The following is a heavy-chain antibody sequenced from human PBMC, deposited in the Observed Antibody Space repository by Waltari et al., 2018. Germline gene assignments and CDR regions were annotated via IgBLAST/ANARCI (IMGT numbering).Heavy chain of an antibody. CDR2: IWYDGSNK. CDR1: GFTFSSYG. CDR3: ARDNGGYCSSTSCFFDY. Sequence: QVQLVESGGGVVQPGRSLRLSCAASGFTFSSYGMHWVRQAPGKGLEWVAVIWYDGSNKYYADSVKGRFTISRDNSKTTLYLQMNSLRAEDTAVYYCARDNGGYCSSTSCFFDYWGQGTLVTVSS. V-gene: IGHV3-33*01. J-gene: IGHJ4*02. D-gene: IGHD2-2*01.